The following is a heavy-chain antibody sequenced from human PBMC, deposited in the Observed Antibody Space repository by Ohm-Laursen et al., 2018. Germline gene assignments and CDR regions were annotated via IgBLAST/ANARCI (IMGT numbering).Heavy chain of an antibody. CDR2: ISWNSGSI. Sequence: SLRLSCAASGFTFDDYAMHWVRQAPGKGLEWVSGISWNSGSIGYADSVKGRFTISRDNAKNSLYLQMNSLRAEDTALYYCAKDIHGSGSANFDYWGQGTLVTVSS. CDR3: AKDIHGSGSANFDY. CDR1: GFTFDDYA. V-gene: IGHV3-9*01. D-gene: IGHD3-10*01. J-gene: IGHJ4*02.